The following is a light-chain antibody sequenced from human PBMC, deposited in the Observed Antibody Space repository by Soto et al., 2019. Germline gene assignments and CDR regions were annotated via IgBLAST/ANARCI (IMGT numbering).Light chain of an antibody. V-gene: IGLV2-14*01. CDR3: ASYTTSSTYV. CDR1: SRDVGGYSY. Sequence: SVLTQPASVSGSPGQSIAISCTGTSRDVGGYSYVSWYQQQPGKAPKLVISDVSNRPSGVSDRFSGSKSGNTASLTISGLQTEDEADYYCASYTTSSTYVFGTGTKVTVL. CDR2: DVS. J-gene: IGLJ1*01.